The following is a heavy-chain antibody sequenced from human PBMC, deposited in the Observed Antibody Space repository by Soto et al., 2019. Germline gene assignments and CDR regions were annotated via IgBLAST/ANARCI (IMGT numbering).Heavy chain of an antibody. CDR3: VRWATTGDY. J-gene: IGHJ4*02. V-gene: IGHV3-74*01. CDR1: GFTLSSYW. D-gene: IGHD4-17*01. CDR2: ISSDGSGT. Sequence: PGESLRLSCGASGFTLSSYWMHWVRQAPGKGLVWVSRISSDGSGTSYADSVRGRFTISRDNAKNTLYLQMNSLRVEDTAVYYCVRWATTGDYWGQGTLVTVSS.